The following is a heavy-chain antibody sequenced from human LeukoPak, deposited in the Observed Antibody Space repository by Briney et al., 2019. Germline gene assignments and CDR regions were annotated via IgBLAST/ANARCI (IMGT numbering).Heavy chain of an antibody. CDR2: INHFGHT. J-gene: IGHJ3*02. D-gene: IGHD4-17*01. CDR1: DGPFGGYC. CDR3: ARQTTVTTSDAFDI. V-gene: IGHV4-34*01. Sequence: SETLSLTCAVPDGPFGGYCWSWVRQSPGKGLEWIGEINHFGHTYYNESLRSRVAISVDTSKKQFSLKLTSVTAADMAVYYCARQTTVTTSDAFDIWGQGTMVTVSS.